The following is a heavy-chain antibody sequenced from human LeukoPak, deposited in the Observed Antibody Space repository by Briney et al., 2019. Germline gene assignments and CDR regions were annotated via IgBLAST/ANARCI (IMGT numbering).Heavy chain of an antibody. D-gene: IGHD6-19*01. V-gene: IGHV1-46*01. J-gene: IGHJ4*02. CDR2: INPSGGST. CDR3: ARARTGGQWPPRDY. Sequence: ASVKVSCKASGYTFTSYYMHWVRQAPGQGLEWMGIINPSGGSTSYAQKFQGRVTMTRDTSTSTAYMELRSLRSDDTAVYYCARARTGGQWPPRDYWGQGTLVTVSS. CDR1: GYTFTSYY.